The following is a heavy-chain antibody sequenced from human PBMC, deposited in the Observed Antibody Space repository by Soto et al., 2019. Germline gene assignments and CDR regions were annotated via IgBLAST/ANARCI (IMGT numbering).Heavy chain of an antibody. D-gene: IGHD2-2*01. CDR2: IYYSGST. CDR3: ARAPSYCISTSCYGYYYGMDV. Sequence: PSETLSLTCTVSGGSISSYYWSWIRQPPGKGLEWIGYIYYSGSTNYNPSLKSRVTISVDTSKNQFSLKLSSVTAADTAVYYCARAPSYCISTSCYGYYYGMDVSGQGTTVTVSS. J-gene: IGHJ6*02. CDR1: GGSISSYY. V-gene: IGHV4-59*01.